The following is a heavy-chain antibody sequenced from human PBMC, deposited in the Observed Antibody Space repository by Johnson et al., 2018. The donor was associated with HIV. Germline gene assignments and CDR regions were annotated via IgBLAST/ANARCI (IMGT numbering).Heavy chain of an antibody. CDR3: VKDRGSPGIPAAFDI. V-gene: IGHV3-74*01. CDR2: INSDGSST. CDR1: GFTFSTYW. Sequence: VQLVESGGGLVQPGGSLRLSCAASGFTFSTYWRHWVRQAPGKGLVWVSRINSDGSSTNYADSVKSRFTISSDNSKNTQYLQMNSLRPEDTAVYYCVKDRGSPGIPAAFDIWGQGTMVTVSS. D-gene: IGHD1-26*01. J-gene: IGHJ3*02.